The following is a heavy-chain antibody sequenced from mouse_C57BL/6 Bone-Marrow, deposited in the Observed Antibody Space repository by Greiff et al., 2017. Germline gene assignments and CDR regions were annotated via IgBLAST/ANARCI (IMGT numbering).Heavy chain of an antibody. V-gene: IGHV1-39*01. Sequence: HVKQSGPELVKPGASVKISCKASGYSFTDYNMNWVKQSNGKSLEWIGVINPNYGTTSYNQKFKGKATLTVDQSSSTAYMQLNSLTSEDSAVYDCASTTVVATRYFDYWGQGTTLTVSA. CDR2: INPNYGTT. CDR3: ASTTVVATRYFDY. J-gene: IGHJ2*01. D-gene: IGHD1-1*01. CDR1: GYSFTDYN.